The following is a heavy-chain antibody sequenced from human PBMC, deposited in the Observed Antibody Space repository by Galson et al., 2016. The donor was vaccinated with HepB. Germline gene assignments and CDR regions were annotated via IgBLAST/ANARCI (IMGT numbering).Heavy chain of an antibody. D-gene: IGHD6-19*01. CDR1: GFTFSNYW. CDR2: IKRDGSEK. Sequence: SLRLSCAASGFTFSNYWMSWVRQPPGKGLEWVGNIKRDGSEKYYVDSVKGRFTISRDNAKNSLYLQMNSLGAEDTAVYYCARDGSGWLFDSWGQGTLVTVSS. J-gene: IGHJ4*02. V-gene: IGHV3-7*01. CDR3: ARDGSGWLFDS.